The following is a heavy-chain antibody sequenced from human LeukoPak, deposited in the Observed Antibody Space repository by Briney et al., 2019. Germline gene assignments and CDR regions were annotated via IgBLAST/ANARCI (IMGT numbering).Heavy chain of an antibody. J-gene: IGHJ5*02. CDR2: MNPNSGNT. D-gene: IGHD6-19*01. V-gene: IGHV1-8*01. Sequence: GASVKVSCKASGYTFTSYDINWVRQATGQGLEWMGWMNPNSGNTAYAQKFQGRVTMTRNTSISTAYMELSSLRSEDTAVYYCARGYSSGWYGWFDPWGQGTLVTVSS. CDR3: ARGYSSGWYGWFDP. CDR1: GYTFTSYD.